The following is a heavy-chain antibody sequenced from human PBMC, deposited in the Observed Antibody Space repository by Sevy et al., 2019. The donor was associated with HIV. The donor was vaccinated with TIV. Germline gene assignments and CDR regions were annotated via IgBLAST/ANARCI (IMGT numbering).Heavy chain of an antibody. CDR1: GFTFSSYA. CDR2: ISGSGYLT. CDR3: AKEGGGYYYDSSGWFDY. J-gene: IGHJ4*02. V-gene: IGHV3-23*01. D-gene: IGHD3-22*01. Sequence: GGSLRLSCAASGFTFSSYAMSWVRQAPGKGLEWVSAISGSGYLTYYTDSVKGRFTISRDNSKNTLYLQMNSRRAEDRAEYDCAKEGGGYYYDSSGWFDYWGQGTLVTVSS.